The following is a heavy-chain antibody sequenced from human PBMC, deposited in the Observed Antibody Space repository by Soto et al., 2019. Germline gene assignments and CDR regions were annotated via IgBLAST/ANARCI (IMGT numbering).Heavy chain of an antibody. CDR1: GYTFTSHD. D-gene: IGHD1-26*01. Sequence: ASVKVSCKASGYTFTSHDIIWVRQAAGQGLEYMGWMNPISEMSKTTYLPNFQGRVTMTTDTSTTTAYMELRSLRSDDTAVYYCARTPAGGSSPLWGQGTLVTVSS. CDR3: ARTPAGGSSPL. V-gene: IGHV1-18*04. CDR2: MNPISEMSKT. J-gene: IGHJ4*02.